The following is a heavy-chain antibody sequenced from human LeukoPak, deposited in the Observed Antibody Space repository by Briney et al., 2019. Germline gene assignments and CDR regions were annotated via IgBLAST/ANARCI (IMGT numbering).Heavy chain of an antibody. V-gene: IGHV3-23*01. Sequence: GGSLRLSCAASGFTFSDYYMSWLRQTPGKGLEWVSAIGGSGGTTFYADSVKGRFTISRDNSKNTLYLQMNSLRAEDTAIYYCAKGLNRGVTGLDYWGQGTLVTVSS. J-gene: IGHJ4*02. CDR1: GFTFSDYY. D-gene: IGHD3-10*01. CDR2: IGGSGGTT. CDR3: AKGLNRGVTGLDY.